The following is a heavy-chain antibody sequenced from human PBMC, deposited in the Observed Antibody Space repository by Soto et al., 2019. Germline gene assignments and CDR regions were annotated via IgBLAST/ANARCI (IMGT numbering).Heavy chain of an antibody. J-gene: IGHJ5*02. V-gene: IGHV3-21*01. CDR3: PRGYTGYCSGGTCYWFDP. CDR1: RFSFSSYS. D-gene: IGHD2-15*01. Sequence: EVQLVESGGGLVKPGGSLRLSCAASRFSFSSYSMNWVRQSPGKGLEWVSSISTSASHINYADSVKGRFTISRDNLKKSLYLQMNSLRAEDTAVYYSPRGYTGYCSGGTCYWFDPWGQGTLVTVSS. CDR2: ISTSASHI.